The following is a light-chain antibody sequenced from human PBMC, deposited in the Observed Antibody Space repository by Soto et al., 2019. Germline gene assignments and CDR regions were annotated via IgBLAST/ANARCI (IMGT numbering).Light chain of an antibody. V-gene: IGLV8-61*01. J-gene: IGLJ1*01. CDR3: VLYMGSGIPYV. CDR2: STN. Sequence: QTVVTQEPSFSVSPGGTVTLTFGLSSGSVSTSYYPSWYQQTPGQAPRTLIYSTNTRSSGVPDRFSGSILGNKAALTITGAQADDESDYYCVLYMGSGIPYVFGTGTKLTVL. CDR1: SGSVSTSYY.